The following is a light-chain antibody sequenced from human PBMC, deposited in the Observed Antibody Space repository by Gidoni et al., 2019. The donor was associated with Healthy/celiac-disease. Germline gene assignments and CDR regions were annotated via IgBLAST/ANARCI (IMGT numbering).Light chain of an antibody. Sequence: DIVMTQCPRSLPVTPGEPASISCRSSQSVLHSNGYNYLDWYLQKPGQSPQLLIYLGSNRASGVPDRFSGRGSCTDFTLKLSRVEAEDVGVYYCMQALQTPPYTFGQGTKLEIK. CDR2: LGS. CDR3: MQALQTPPYT. V-gene: IGKV2-28*01. J-gene: IGKJ2*01. CDR1: QSVLHSNGYNY.